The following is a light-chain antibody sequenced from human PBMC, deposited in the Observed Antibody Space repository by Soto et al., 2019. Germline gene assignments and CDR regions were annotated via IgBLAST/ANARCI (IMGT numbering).Light chain of an antibody. CDR1: NSDVNY. V-gene: IGLV2-14*01. CDR2: EVS. CDR3: CSYAVTYTFV. J-gene: IGLJ3*02. Sequence: QSALTQPASVSGAPGQSITISCTGTNSDVNYVSWHQQHPGKAPKLIIYEVSNRSSGVSNRFSGSKSGNTASLTISGLQAEDEADYYCCSYAVTYTFVFGGGTKLTVL.